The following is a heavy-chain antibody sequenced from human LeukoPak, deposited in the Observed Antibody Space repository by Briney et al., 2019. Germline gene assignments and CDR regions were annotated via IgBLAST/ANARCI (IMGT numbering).Heavy chain of an antibody. Sequence: ASVKVSCKASGYSFTSYYIHWVRQAPGQGLEWMGIINLGAGSTTYAQKFQGRVTMTRDTSTSTVYMELNSLTSEDTAVYYCARDHSVDFWSGYYPGGWFDPWGQGTLVTVSS. J-gene: IGHJ5*02. CDR2: INLGAGST. V-gene: IGHV1-46*01. CDR3: ARDHSVDFWSGYYPGGWFDP. D-gene: IGHD3-3*01. CDR1: GYSFTSYY.